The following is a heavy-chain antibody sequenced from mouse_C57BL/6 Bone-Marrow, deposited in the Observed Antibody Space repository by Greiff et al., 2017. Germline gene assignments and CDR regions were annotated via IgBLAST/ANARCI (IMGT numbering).Heavy chain of an antibody. V-gene: IGHV1-26*01. CDR2: INPNNGGT. CDR1: GYTFTDYY. J-gene: IGHJ4*01. Sequence: DVKLQESGPELVKPGASVKISCKASGYTFTDYYMNWVKQSHGKSLEWIGDINPNNGGTSYNQKFKGKATLTVDKSSSTAYMELRSLTSEDSAVYYCARDYGNLYYAMDYWGQGTSVTVSS. CDR3: ARDYGNLYYAMDY. D-gene: IGHD2-1*01.